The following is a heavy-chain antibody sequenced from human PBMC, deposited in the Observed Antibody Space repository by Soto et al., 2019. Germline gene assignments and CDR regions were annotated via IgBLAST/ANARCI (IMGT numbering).Heavy chain of an antibody. CDR1: GFTFSNNW. CDR2: INGDGSRT. CDR3: ATVGTGSYNWLDP. Sequence: EVQLVESGGGLVQPGGSLRLSCAASGFTFSNNWMHWVRQAPGKGLVWVSRINGDGSRTNYADSVRGRFTISRDNAKNTLCLQMNGLRAEDTAVYYCATVGTGSYNWLDPWGQGTLVTVSS. V-gene: IGHV3-74*01. J-gene: IGHJ5*02. D-gene: IGHD1-26*01.